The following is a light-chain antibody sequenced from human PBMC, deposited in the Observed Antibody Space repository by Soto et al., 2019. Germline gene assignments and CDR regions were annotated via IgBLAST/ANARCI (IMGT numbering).Light chain of an antibody. J-gene: IGKJ4*01. V-gene: IGKV1-6*01. CDR1: QDISND. CDR3: LQHDSYPLT. Sequence: AIQMTQSPSTLSASVGDRVSITCLASQDISNDLGWFQQKPGQAPKLLINTASTLPTGVSSRFSGSGSGTDFTLTISSLQPEDFATYYCLQHDSYPLTFGGGTKVDI. CDR2: TAS.